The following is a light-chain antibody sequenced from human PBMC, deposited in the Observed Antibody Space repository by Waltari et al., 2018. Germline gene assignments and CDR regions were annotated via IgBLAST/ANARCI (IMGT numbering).Light chain of an antibody. V-gene: IGLV4-69*01. CDR3: QTGGHGTWV. CDR1: SGHSSHV. J-gene: IGLJ3*02. CDR2: VNSDGSH. Sequence: QLVLTQSPSASASLGASVKLTCTLSSGHSSHVIPWLPQQPEKGPRYLRKVNSDGSHSKGDEIPDRFSGSSSGAERYLTISSLQSEDEADYYCQTGGHGTWVFGGGTKLTVL.